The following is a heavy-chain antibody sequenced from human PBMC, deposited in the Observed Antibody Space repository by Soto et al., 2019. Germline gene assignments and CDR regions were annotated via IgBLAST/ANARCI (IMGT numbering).Heavy chain of an antibody. D-gene: IGHD3-22*01. J-gene: IGHJ3*02. V-gene: IGHV3-11*06. Sequence: QVQLVESGGGLVKPGGSLRLSCAASGFTFSDYYMSWIRQAPGKGLEWVSDISSSSSYTNYADSVKGRFTISRDNAKNPLYLQMNSLRAEDTAVYYCARASYDSSGYYYAMAFDIWGQGTMVTVSS. CDR3: ARASYDSSGYYYAMAFDI. CDR1: GFTFSDYY. CDR2: ISSSSSYT.